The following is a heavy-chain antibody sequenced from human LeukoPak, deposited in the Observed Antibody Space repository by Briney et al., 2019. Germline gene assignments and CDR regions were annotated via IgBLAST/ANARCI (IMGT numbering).Heavy chain of an antibody. CDR3: ARDRLRGEFDY. CDR2: IKQDGSEK. J-gene: IGHJ4*02. CDR1: GFTFSSYW. V-gene: IGHV3-7*01. Sequence: GGSLRLSCAASGFTFSSYWMSWVRQAPGRGLEWAANIKQDGSEKYYVDSVKDRFTISRDNAKNSLYLQMNSLRAEDTAVYYCARDRLRGEFDYWGLGTLVTVSS. D-gene: IGHD3-16*01.